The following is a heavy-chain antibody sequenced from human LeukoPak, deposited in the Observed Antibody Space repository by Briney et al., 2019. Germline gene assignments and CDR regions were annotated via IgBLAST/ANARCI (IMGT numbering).Heavy chain of an antibody. J-gene: IGHJ4*02. CDR2: ISGNSGSI. CDR1: GFTFDDYA. V-gene: IGHV3-9*01. Sequence: GGSLGLSCAASGFTFDDYAMHSVRQAPGKGLEWVSGISGNSGSIAYADSVKGRFTISRDNAKNSLYLQMNSLRAEDTALYYCAKANGYSTSSYYFDYWGQGTLVTVSS. D-gene: IGHD6-6*01. CDR3: AKANGYSTSSYYFDY.